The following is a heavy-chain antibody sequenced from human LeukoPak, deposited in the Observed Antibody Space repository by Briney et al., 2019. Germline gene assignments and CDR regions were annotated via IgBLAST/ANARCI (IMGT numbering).Heavy chain of an antibody. CDR3: ARHAVEYSTSYGMDV. CDR2: VYPGGSDT. D-gene: IGHD6-6*01. Sequence: ASVKVSCKASGYTFTSYWIGWVRQMPGKGLEWMGIVYPGGSDTTYSPSFQGQVTISVDKSINTAYLQWSSLKASDTAMYYCARHAVEYSTSYGMDVWGQGTTVTVSS. V-gene: IGHV5-51*01. CDR1: GYTFTSYW. J-gene: IGHJ6*02.